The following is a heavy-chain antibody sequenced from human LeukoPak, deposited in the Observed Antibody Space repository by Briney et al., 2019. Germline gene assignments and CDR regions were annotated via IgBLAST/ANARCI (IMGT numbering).Heavy chain of an antibody. D-gene: IGHD2-2*01. J-gene: IGHJ6*02. CDR3: ARDLERATSRFYYYYYGMDV. CDR2: INHNGNVN. Sequence: PGGSLRLSCAASGFTFSSYWMNWARQAPGKGLEWVASINHNGNVNYYVDSVKGRFTISRDNAKNSLYLQMNSLRAEDTAVYYCARDLERATSRFYYYYYGMDVWGQGTTVTVSS. CDR1: GFTFSSYW. V-gene: IGHV3-7*01.